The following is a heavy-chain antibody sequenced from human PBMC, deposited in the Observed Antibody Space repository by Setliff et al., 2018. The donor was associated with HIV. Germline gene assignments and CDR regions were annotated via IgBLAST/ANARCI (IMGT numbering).Heavy chain of an antibody. CDR2: INESGTS. Sequence: SETLSLTCAVYGGSFSGYYWSWIRQPPGKGLEWIGEINESGTSNSNPSLESRVTMSVDASKTHFSLKLSSVTAADTALYFCARLPTTAVCYFDFWGQGTLVTSPQ. V-gene: IGHV4-34*01. CDR3: ARLPTTAVCYFDF. D-gene: IGHD1-1*01. J-gene: IGHJ4*02. CDR1: GGSFSGYY.